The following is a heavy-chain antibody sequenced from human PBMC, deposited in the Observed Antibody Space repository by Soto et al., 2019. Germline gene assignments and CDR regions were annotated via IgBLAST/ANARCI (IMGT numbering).Heavy chain of an antibody. V-gene: IGHV1-18*04. J-gene: IGHJ4*02. CDR1: GYTFTSYG. Sequence: QVQLVQSGAEVKQPGASVKVSCKGSGYTFTSYGISWVRQAPGQGLEWMGWIHVNTNYAQKFQGRVTMTTDTSTSTAYLELRSLRSDDTAVYYCARESMSYDYSNLRYWGQGTQVTVSS. CDR3: ARESMSYDYSNLRY. CDR2: IHVNT. D-gene: IGHD4-4*01.